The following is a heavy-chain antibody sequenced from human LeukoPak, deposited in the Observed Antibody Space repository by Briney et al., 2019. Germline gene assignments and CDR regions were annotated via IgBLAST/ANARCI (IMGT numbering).Heavy chain of an antibody. D-gene: IGHD6-13*01. CDR3: AKASSSSWNDYYYYYMDV. CDR1: GFTFSSYE. CDR2: ISSSSSYI. V-gene: IGHV3-21*04. J-gene: IGHJ6*03. Sequence: PGGSLRLSCAASGFTFSSYEMNWVRQAPGKGLEWVSSISSSSSYIYYADSVKGRFTISRDNSKNTLYLQMNSLRAEDTAVYYCAKASSSSWNDYYYYYMDVWGKGTTVTVSS.